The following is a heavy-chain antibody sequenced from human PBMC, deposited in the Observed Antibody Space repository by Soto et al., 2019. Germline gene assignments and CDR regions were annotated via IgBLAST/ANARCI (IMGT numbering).Heavy chain of an antibody. Sequence: SETLSLTCTVSGGSISNYYWSWIRQSPDKGLEWIGYIYYTGTTNYSPSLKSRVTISVDTSKNQFSLKLSSVTAADTAVYYCARVGIFGVVNGMDVWGQGTTVTVSS. J-gene: IGHJ6*02. V-gene: IGHV4-59*12. D-gene: IGHD3-3*01. CDR3: ARVGIFGVVNGMDV. CDR2: IYYTGTT. CDR1: GGSISNYY.